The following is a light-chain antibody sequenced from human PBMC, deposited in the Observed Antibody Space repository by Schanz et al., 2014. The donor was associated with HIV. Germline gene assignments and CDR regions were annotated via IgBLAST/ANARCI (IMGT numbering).Light chain of an antibody. CDR3: LQHNSFPWT. CDR1: QGISSW. CDR2: AAS. V-gene: IGKV1-17*03. J-gene: IGKJ1*01. Sequence: DIQMTPSPSSVSASVGDRVTITCRASQGISSWLAWYQQKSGRAPKRLIYAASSLQSGVPSRFSGSGSGTEFTFTIRSLQPEDFATYYCLQHNSFPWTFGQGTKVEIK.